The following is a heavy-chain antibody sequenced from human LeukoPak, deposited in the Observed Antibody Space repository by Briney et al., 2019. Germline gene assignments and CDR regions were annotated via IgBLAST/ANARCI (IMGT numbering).Heavy chain of an antibody. Sequence: PGGSLRLSCAASGFTVSSNYMSWVRQAPGKGLEWVSVIYSGSSSTYYTDSVKGRFTISRHNPKNTLYLQMNSLRAEDTAVYYCARVGSGWYDFDYWGQGTLVTVSS. J-gene: IGHJ4*02. D-gene: IGHD6-19*01. CDR3: ARVGSGWYDFDY. CDR2: IYSGSSST. V-gene: IGHV3-53*04. CDR1: GFTVSSNY.